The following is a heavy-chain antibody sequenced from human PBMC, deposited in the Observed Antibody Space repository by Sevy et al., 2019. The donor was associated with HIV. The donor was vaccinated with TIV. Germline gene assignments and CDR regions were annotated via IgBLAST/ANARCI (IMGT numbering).Heavy chain of an antibody. CDR1: GGSINSDH. V-gene: IGHV4-59*08. Sequence: SETLSLTCTVSGGSINSDHWNWIRQPPGKGLEWIGYVYYIGGTNYNPSLKNRVTISVDRTKNQFYLKRTSVTAADTAVYYCARRNDFAIWGQGTMVTVSS. J-gene: IGHJ3*02. CDR3: ARRNDFAI. CDR2: VYYIGGT.